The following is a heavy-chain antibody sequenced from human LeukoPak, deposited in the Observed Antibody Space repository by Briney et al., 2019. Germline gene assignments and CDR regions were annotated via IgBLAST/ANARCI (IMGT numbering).Heavy chain of an antibody. D-gene: IGHD3-22*01. V-gene: IGHV3-33*01. CDR3: ARDRWYDGSGYIAAFDY. CDR2: IWYDGSNQ. Sequence: GRSLRLSCEASGFTFSRFGMHWVRQVPGKGLEWVAVIWYDGSNQDYADSVKGRFTISRDNSKNTLYLQVSSLRAEDTAVYYCARDRWYDGSGYIAAFDYWGQGTLVTVS. CDR1: GFTFSRFG. J-gene: IGHJ4*02.